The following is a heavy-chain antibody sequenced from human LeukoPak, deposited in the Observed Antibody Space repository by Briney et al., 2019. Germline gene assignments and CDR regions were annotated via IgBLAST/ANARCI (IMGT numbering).Heavy chain of an antibody. J-gene: IGHJ6*03. Sequence: PGRSLRLSCAASGFTFSSYAMHWVRQAPGKGLEWVAVISYDGSNKYYADSVKGRFTISRDNSKNTLYLQMNSLRAEDTAVYYCARDQYLGSVELVVYYMDVRGKGTTVTVSS. D-gene: IGHD6-6*01. CDR1: GFTFSSYA. V-gene: IGHV3-30*01. CDR3: ARDQYLGSVELVVYYMDV. CDR2: ISYDGSNK.